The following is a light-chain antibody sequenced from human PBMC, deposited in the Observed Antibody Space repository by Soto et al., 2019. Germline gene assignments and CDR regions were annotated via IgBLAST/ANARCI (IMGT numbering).Light chain of an antibody. J-gene: IGLJ1*01. CDR1: SSDVGGYNY. CDR3: SSYAGSNNFKV. V-gene: IGLV2-8*01. Sequence: QSVLTQPPSASGSPGQSVTISCTGTSSDVGGYNYVSWYQQHPGKAPKLMIYEVSKRPSGVPDRFSGSKSGNTASLTVSGLQAEDEADYYCSSYAGSNNFKVFGTGTMVTVL. CDR2: EVS.